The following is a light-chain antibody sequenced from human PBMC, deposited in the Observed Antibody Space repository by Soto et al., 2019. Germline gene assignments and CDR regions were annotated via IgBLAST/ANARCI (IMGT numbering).Light chain of an antibody. J-gene: IGKJ2*01. Sequence: EIVLTQSPATLSLSPGERATLSCRASQSVTTSLGWYQQRPGQAPRLLIYDASNRATGIPARFSGSGSGTAFSLPISSLEPEDFAVYYCQQRINWPLFTFGPGTKLEIK. CDR3: QQRINWPLFT. V-gene: IGKV3-11*01. CDR1: QSVTTS. CDR2: DAS.